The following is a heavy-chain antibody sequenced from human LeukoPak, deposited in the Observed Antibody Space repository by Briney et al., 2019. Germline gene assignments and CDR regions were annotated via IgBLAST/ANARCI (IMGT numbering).Heavy chain of an antibody. J-gene: IGHJ4*02. CDR2: IYTSGTT. V-gene: IGHV4-4*07. Sequence: SETLSLTCTVSGASISSDFWSWIRQPAGKGLEWIGRIYTSGTTNYNPSLKSGVTMSLDTSKNQFSPRLSSVTAADTAVYYCAREGGSGRSFDYWGQGTLVTVSS. D-gene: IGHD3-10*01. CDR1: GASISSDF. CDR3: AREGGSGRSFDY.